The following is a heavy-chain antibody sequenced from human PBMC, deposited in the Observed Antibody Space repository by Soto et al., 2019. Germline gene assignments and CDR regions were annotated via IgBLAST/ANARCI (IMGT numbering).Heavy chain of an antibody. V-gene: IGHV5-10-1*01. CDR2: IDPSDSYT. Sequence: GESLKISCKGSGYSFTSYWISWVRQMPGKGLEWMGRIDPSDSYTNYSPSFQGHVTISADKSISTAYLQWSSLKASDTAMYYCAGGTVTNYYYYYGMDVWGQGTTVTVSS. J-gene: IGHJ6*02. CDR3: AGGTVTNYYYYYGMDV. D-gene: IGHD4-4*01. CDR1: GYSFTSYW.